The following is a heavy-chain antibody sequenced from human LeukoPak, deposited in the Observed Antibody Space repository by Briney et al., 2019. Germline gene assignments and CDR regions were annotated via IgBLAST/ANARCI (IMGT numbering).Heavy chain of an antibody. CDR1: GYTFTSYG. Sequence: ASVKVSCKASGYTFTSYGISWVRQAPGQGLEWMGWISAYNGNTNYAQKLQGRVTMTTDTSTSTAYMELRSLRYDDTAVYYCARSPASGYYDSSGPYTGGYFDYWGQGTLVTVSS. CDR3: ARSPASGYYDSSGPYTGGYFDY. CDR2: ISAYNGNT. V-gene: IGHV1-18*01. D-gene: IGHD3-22*01. J-gene: IGHJ4*02.